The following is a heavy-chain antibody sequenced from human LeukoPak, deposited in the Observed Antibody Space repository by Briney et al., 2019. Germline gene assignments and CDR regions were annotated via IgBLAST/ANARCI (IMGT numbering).Heavy chain of an antibody. CDR2: IKQDGSEK. CDR1: GFTFSSYW. Sequence: GGSLRLSCAASGFTFSSYWMSWVRQAPGKGLEWVANIKQDGSEKYYVDSVKGRFTISRDNAKNSLYLQMNSLRAEDTAVYYCARKGDSSGYYSAHVLDYWGQGTLVTVSS. V-gene: IGHV3-7*01. J-gene: IGHJ4*02. CDR3: ARKGDSSGYYSAHVLDY. D-gene: IGHD3-22*01.